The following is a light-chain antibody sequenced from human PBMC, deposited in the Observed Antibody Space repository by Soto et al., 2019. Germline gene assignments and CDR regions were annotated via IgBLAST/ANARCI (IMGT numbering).Light chain of an antibody. J-gene: IGKJ4*01. Sequence: EIVMTQSPATLSVSPGERATLSCRASQSVSTNLAWYQQKPGQAPRLLIYGASPRATGVPARFSGSGSGTEFTLTISRLQSEDFAVYYCQQYNNWPPLTFGGGTTVDIK. CDR3: QQYNNWPPLT. V-gene: IGKV3-15*01. CDR1: QSVSTN. CDR2: GAS.